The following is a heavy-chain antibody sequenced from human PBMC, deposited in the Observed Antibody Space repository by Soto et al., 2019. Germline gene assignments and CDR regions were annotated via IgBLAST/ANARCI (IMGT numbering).Heavy chain of an antibody. CDR1: GLHISNAW. CDR3: TTGSVEGV. Sequence: EVQLVESGGGHIQPGGSLRLSCAASGLHISNAWMNWVRQAPGKGLEWVGRIKTKGEGGPTDYPAAVKGRFIVSRADSQNTLHLQMTSLKIEDTAVYYCTTGSVEGVWGQGTAVIVSS. J-gene: IGHJ6*02. CDR2: IKTKGEGGPT. D-gene: IGHD2-15*01. V-gene: IGHV3-15*07.